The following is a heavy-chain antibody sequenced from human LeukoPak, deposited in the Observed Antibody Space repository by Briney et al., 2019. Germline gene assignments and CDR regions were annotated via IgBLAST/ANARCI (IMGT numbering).Heavy chain of an antibody. J-gene: IGHJ4*02. CDR3: AREWNYDILTGYLDY. D-gene: IGHD3-9*01. CDR2: ISAYNGNT. V-gene: IGHV1-18*01. Sequence: ASVKVSCKASGYTFTNYGISWVRQAPGQGLEWMGWISAYNGNTNYAQKLQSRVTMTTDTSTSTAYMELRSLRSDDTAVYYCAREWNYDILTGYLDYWGQGTLVTVSS. CDR1: GYTFTNYG.